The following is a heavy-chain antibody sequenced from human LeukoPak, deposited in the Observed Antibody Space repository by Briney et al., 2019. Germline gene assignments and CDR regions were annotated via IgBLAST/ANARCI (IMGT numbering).Heavy chain of an antibody. CDR2: IIPIFGTA. V-gene: IGHV1-69*01. J-gene: IGHJ3*02. D-gene: IGHD2-2*01. CDR3: ARTGKMPVPAATVDAFDT. Sequence: SVKVSCKASGATFSSYAISWVRQAPGQGLEWMGGIIPIFGTANYAQKFQGRVTITADESTSTAYIELRSLRSQDTAVYYCARTGKMPVPAATVDAFDTWGQGTMVAAPS. CDR1: GATFSSYA.